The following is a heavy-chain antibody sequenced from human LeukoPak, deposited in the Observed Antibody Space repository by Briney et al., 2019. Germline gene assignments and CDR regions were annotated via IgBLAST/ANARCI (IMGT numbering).Heavy chain of an antibody. V-gene: IGHV3-7*01. CDR2: IKQDGSVK. CDR3: ARDGRNYYDSSGYYFQYATFDY. J-gene: IGHJ4*02. D-gene: IGHD3-22*01. CDR1: GFTFSDYW. Sequence: GGSLRLSCAASGFTFSDYWMNWVRQAPGKGLEWVANIKQDGSVKYYVDSVKGRFTISRDNAESSLYLQMNNMRAEDTAVYYCARDGRNYYDSSGYYFQYATFDYWGQGTLVTVSS.